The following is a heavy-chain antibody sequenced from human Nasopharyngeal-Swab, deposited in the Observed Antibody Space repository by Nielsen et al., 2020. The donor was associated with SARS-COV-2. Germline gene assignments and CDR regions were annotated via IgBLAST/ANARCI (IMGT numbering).Heavy chain of an antibody. CDR1: GFTVSSNY. Sequence: GESLKISCAASGFTVSSNYMSWVRQAPGKGLEWVSVIYSGGSTYYADSVKGRFTISRDNSKNTLYLQMNSLRAEDTAVYYCAGGLRYDYYMDVWGKGTTVTVSS. V-gene: IGHV3-66*02. CDR3: AGGLRYDYYMDV. D-gene: IGHD3-9*01. CDR2: IYSGGST. J-gene: IGHJ6*03.